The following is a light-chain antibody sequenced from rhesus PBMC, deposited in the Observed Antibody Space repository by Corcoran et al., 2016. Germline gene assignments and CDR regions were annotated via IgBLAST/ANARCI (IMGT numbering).Light chain of an antibody. CDR2: GAS. CDR1: QSVSSY. V-gene: IGKV3-10*01. Sequence: QVILTQSPATLSFSPGERATLSCRASQSVSSYLAWYQQKPGQAPRLLIYGASSRATGIPDRFSGSGSGTDFTLTISSLEPEDVGVYHCYQHSSGFTFGPGTKLDIK. CDR3: YQHSSGFT. J-gene: IGKJ3*01.